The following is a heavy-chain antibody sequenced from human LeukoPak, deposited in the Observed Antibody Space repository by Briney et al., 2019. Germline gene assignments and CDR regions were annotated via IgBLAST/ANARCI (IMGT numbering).Heavy chain of an antibody. Sequence: SETLSLTCAVYGGSFSSYYWGWIRQPPGKGLEWIGSIYYSGSTYYNPSLKSRVTISVDTSKNQFSLRLSSVTAADTAVYYCAREGYAFDYWGQGTLVTVSS. CDR2: IYYSGST. J-gene: IGHJ4*02. V-gene: IGHV4-39*07. CDR1: GGSFSSYY. D-gene: IGHD3-16*01. CDR3: AREGYAFDY.